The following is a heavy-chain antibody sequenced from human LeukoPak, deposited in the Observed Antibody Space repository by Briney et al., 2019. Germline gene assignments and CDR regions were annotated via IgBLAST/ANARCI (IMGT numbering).Heavy chain of an antibody. CDR1: GYTY. J-gene: IGHJ4*02. CDR2: INPSGGST. V-gene: IGHV1-46*01. Sequence: ASVKVSCKASGYTYMHWVRQAPGQGLEWMGIINPSGGSTSYAQKFQGRVTMTRDMSTSTVYMELSSLRSEDTAVYYCARDRSEGYFDYWGQGTLVTVSS. CDR3: ARDRSEGYFDY.